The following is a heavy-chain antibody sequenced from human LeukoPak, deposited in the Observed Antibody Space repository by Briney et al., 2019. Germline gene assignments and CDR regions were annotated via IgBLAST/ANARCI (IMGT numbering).Heavy chain of an antibody. V-gene: IGHV3-23*01. Sequence: PGGSLRLSCAASGFTFGRYAMSWVRQAPGKGLEWVSSISDSGGSTYFADSVKGRFTISGDNSKNTLYLQMNSLRAEDTAVYYCAKDLGRIGDGYNLHWGQGTLVTVSS. CDR1: GFTFGRYA. D-gene: IGHD5-12*01. CDR2: ISDSGGST. J-gene: IGHJ4*02. CDR3: AKDLGRIGDGYNLH.